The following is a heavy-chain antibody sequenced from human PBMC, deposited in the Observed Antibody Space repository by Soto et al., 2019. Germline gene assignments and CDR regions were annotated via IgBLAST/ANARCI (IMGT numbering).Heavy chain of an antibody. J-gene: IGHJ6*02. V-gene: IGHV3-66*01. CDR2: IYSGGST. CDR3: ARLKPPVRLLDIYYYGMDV. D-gene: IGHD3-3*01. Sequence: GGFLRLSCAASGFTVSSNYMSWVRQAPGKGLERVSVIYSGGSTYYADYVKGRFTISRDNSKNTQYLQMTSLRAGDTAVYYCARLKPPVRLLDIYYYGMDVWGQGTTVTVSS. CDR1: GFTVSSNY.